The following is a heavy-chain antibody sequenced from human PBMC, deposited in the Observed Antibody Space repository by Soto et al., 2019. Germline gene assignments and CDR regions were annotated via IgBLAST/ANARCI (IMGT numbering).Heavy chain of an antibody. V-gene: IGHV1-3*01. CDR2: INAGNGNT. CDR3: AREGAGYCSGGRCYGDYYYYGMDV. D-gene: IGHD2-15*01. J-gene: IGHJ6*02. Sequence: QVRLVQSGAEVKKPGASVKVSCKASGYTFTSYAMHWVRQAPGQRLEWMGWINAGNGNTKYSQKFQGRVTITRDTSASTAYMELSSLRSEDTAVYYCAREGAGYCSGGRCYGDYYYYGMDVWGQGTTVTVSS. CDR1: GYTFTSYA.